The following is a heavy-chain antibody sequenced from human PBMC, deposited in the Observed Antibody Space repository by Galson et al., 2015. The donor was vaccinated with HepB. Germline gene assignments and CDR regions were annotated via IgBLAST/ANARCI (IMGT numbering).Heavy chain of an antibody. D-gene: IGHD1-26*01. Sequence: SLRLSCAASGFTFSSYSMNWVRQAPGKGLEWVSSISSSSSYIYYADSVKGRFTISRDNAKNSLYLQMNSLRAEDTAVYYCARPRRGSYYLFDYWGQGTLVTVSS. CDR1: GFTFSSYS. CDR2: ISSSSSYI. CDR3: ARPRRGSYYLFDY. V-gene: IGHV3-21*01. J-gene: IGHJ4*02.